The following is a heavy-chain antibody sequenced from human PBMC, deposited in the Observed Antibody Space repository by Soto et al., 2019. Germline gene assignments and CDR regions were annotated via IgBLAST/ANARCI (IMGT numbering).Heavy chain of an antibody. D-gene: IGHD3-3*01. J-gene: IGHJ5*02. Sequence: LTCTVSGGSISSYYWSWIRQPPGKGLEWIGYIYYSGSTNYNPSLKSRVTISVDTSKNQFSLKLSSVTAADTAVYYCARVSRFGWFDPWGQGTLVTVSS. V-gene: IGHV4-59*01. CDR2: IYYSGST. CDR3: ARVSRFGWFDP. CDR1: GGSISSYY.